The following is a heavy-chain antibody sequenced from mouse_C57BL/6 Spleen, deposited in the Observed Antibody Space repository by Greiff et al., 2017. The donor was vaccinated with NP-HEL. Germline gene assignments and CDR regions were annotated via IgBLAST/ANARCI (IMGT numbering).Heavy chain of an antibody. CDR3: ARFDYDGDFDY. Sequence: QVQLQQSGAELARPGASVKMSCKASGYTFTSYTMHWVKQRPGQGLEWIGYINPSSGYTKYNQKFKDKATLTADKSSSTAYMQLSSLTSEDSAVYYCARFDYDGDFDYWGQGTTLTVSS. D-gene: IGHD2-4*01. CDR2: INPSSGYT. J-gene: IGHJ2*01. CDR1: GYTFTSYT. V-gene: IGHV1-4*01.